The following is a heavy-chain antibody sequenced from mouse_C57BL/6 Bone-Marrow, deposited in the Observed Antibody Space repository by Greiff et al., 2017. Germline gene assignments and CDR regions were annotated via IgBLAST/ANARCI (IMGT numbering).Heavy chain of an antibody. J-gene: IGHJ2*01. CDR1: EYEFPSYD. V-gene: IGHV5-2*01. D-gene: IGHD2-2*01. CDR2: INSDGGST. CDR3: ARHVMVSAFDY. Sequence: DVMLVESGGGLVQPGESLKLSCESNEYEFPSYDMSWVRQTPEQRLELVAAINSDGGSTYYPDTMKRRFISTREMTKKTLYLQMSRLRSEDTALYYWARHVMVSAFDYWGQGTTLTVSS.